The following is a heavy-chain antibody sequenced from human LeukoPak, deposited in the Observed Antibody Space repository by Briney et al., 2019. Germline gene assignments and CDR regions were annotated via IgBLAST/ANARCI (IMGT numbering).Heavy chain of an antibody. V-gene: IGHV3-23*01. J-gene: IGHJ4*02. D-gene: IGHD6-19*01. CDR2: ISGSGGST. Sequence: GGSLRLSCAASGFTFSSYAMSWVRQAPGKGLEWVSAISGSGGSTYYADSVKGRFTISRDNFKNTLYLQMNSLRAEDTAVYYCAKDLWYSSGWFDYWGQGTLVTVSS. CDR1: GFTFSSYA. CDR3: AKDLWYSSGWFDY.